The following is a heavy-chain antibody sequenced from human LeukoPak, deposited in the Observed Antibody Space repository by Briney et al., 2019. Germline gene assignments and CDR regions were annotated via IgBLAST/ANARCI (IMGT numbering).Heavy chain of an antibody. CDR1: GGSFTGTTYY. CDR2: VYYSGST. D-gene: IGHD2-8*01. Sequence: SETLSLTCSVSGGSFTGTTYYWAWIRQPPGKGLEWIGSVYYSGSTSYSPSLKSRLTISVDTSKRQFSLRLSSVNAADTAVYYCARNVSAGYFDYWGQGTLVTVSS. J-gene: IGHJ4*02. V-gene: IGHV4-39*01. CDR3: ARNVSAGYFDY.